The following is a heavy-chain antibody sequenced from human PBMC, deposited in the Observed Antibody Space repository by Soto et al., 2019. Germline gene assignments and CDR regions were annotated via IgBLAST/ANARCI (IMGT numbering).Heavy chain of an antibody. Sequence: PGESLKISYKGSGYSFSSYWIGWVRQMPGKGPEWMGIIYPGDSDTRYSPSFQGQVTFSADKSISTAYLQWSSLKASDTAMYYCARQPRPRYMDVWGQGTTVTVS. CDR1: GYSFSSYW. J-gene: IGHJ6*02. CDR2: IYPGDSDT. CDR3: ARQPRPRYMDV. V-gene: IGHV5-51*01.